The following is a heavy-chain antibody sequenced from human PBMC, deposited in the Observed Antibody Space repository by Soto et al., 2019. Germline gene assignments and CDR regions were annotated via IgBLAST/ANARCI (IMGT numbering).Heavy chain of an antibody. CDR3: ARARLLWFGESFDP. Sequence: ASVKVSCKASGGTLNRNTISWVRQAPGQGLEWMGRIIPMFGIQKYAQKFQGRVTITADRSTNTAYMELSSLRSEDTAVYYCARARLLWFGESFDPWGQGTLVTVSS. CDR2: IIPMFGIQ. D-gene: IGHD3-10*01. CDR1: GGTLNRNT. J-gene: IGHJ5*02. V-gene: IGHV1-69*02.